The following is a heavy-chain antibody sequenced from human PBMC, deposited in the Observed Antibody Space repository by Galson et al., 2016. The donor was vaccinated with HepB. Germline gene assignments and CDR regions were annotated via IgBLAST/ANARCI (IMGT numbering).Heavy chain of an antibody. CDR3: ARTSYRECSGTRCVNFRYYYYYMDV. J-gene: IGHJ6*03. CDR2: ITRSGDAT. V-gene: IGHV3-23*01. CDR1: GFSFSNSG. D-gene: IGHD2-2*01. Sequence: LRLSCAASGFSFSNSGMSWVRQAPGRGLEWVSGITRSGDATHYADFVKGRFTIPRDDSMNTLYLQMNSLTAEDTAVYFCARTSYRECSGTRCVNFRYYYYYMDVWGKGTTVTVSS.